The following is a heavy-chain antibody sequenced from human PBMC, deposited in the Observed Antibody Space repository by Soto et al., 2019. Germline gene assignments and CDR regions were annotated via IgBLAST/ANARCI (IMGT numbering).Heavy chain of an antibody. D-gene: IGHD6-19*01. Sequence: QVQLQESGPGLVKPSETLLLTCTVSGGSVSSNYWNWIRQPPGKGPEWIGNIYYSGSTNYNPSLKSRVTISVDTSKNQFSLKLSSVTAADTAVYYCARDIEVDSAIWFDPWGRGTLVTVSS. CDR2: IYYSGST. CDR1: GGSVSSNY. J-gene: IGHJ5*02. V-gene: IGHV4-59*02. CDR3: ARDIEVDSAIWFDP.